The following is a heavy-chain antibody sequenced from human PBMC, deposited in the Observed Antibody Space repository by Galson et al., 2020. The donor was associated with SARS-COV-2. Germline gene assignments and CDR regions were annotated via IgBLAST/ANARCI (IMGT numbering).Heavy chain of an antibody. D-gene: IGHD3-10*01. J-gene: IGHJ3*02. V-gene: IGHV3-30*10. Sequence: GGSLRLSCAASGFTFNRYAMHWVRQAPGKGLEWVAVISYDGTNSYHTDSVKGRFTISRDNSRNTVYLQMNSLRAEDTAVFYCATMDGGQFSGGAVDIWGQGTMVTVSS. CDR3: ATMDGGQFSGGAVDI. CDR2: ISYDGTNS. CDR1: GFTFNRYA.